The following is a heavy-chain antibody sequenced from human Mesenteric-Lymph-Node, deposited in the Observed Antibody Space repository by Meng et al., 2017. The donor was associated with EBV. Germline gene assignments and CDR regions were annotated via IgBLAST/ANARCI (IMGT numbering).Heavy chain of an antibody. V-gene: IGHV4-61*01. Sequence: QVQLKESGPGLVKPSETLSLTWNVSGDSVSSGNSYWSWLRPSPGRGLEGIGNIYFTGNTFHNPALKSRVTISGDKSKNQFSLKLTSVTAADTAVYYCAREGTTVTRWFDPWGPGTLVTVSS. CDR3: AREGTTVTRWFDP. D-gene: IGHD4-11*01. CDR1: GDSVSSGNSY. CDR2: IYFTGNT. J-gene: IGHJ5*02.